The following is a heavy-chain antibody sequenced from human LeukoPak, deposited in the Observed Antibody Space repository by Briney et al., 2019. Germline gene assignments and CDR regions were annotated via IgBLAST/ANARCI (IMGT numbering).Heavy chain of an antibody. V-gene: IGHV1-3*03. J-gene: IGHJ4*02. CDR2: INAGNGNT. D-gene: IGHD6-19*01. CDR3: ARVVRYSSGPLTDLLPYYFDY. CDR1: GCTFTSYA. Sequence: GASVKVSCKASGCTFTSYAMHWVRQAPGQRLEWIGWINAGNGNTKYSQEFQGRVTITRDTSASAVYMELSSLRSDDMAVYYCARVVRYSSGPLTDLLPYYFDYWGQGTLVTVSS.